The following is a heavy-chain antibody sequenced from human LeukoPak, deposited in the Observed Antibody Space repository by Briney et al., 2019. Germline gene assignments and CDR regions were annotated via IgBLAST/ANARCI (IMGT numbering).Heavy chain of an antibody. V-gene: IGHV3-30*04. CDR1: GFTFSSYA. Sequence: GRSLRLSCAASGFTFSSYAMHWVRQAPGKGLEWVAVISYDGSNKYYADSVKGRFTISRDNSKNTLYLQMNSLRAEDTAMYYCARAPDPGSPDYWGQGTLVTVSS. J-gene: IGHJ4*02. CDR2: ISYDGSNK. CDR3: ARAPDPGSPDY. D-gene: IGHD3-10*01.